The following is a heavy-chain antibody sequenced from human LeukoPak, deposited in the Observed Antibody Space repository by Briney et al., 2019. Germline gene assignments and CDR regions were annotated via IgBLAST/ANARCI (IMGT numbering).Heavy chain of an antibody. CDR1: GGSISSSNW. J-gene: IGHJ4*02. CDR2: IYHSGST. D-gene: IGHD3-9*01. Sequence: SETLSLTCAVSGGSISSSNWWSWVRQPPGKGLEWIGEIYHSGSTNYNPSLKSRVTISVDKSKNQFSLKLSSVTAADTAVYYCARAVYDILTGYYFDYWGQGTLVTVSS. CDR3: ARAVYDILTGYYFDY. V-gene: IGHV4-4*02.